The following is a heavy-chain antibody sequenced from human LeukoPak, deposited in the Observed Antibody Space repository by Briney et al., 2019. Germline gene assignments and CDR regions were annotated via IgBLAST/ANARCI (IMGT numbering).Heavy chain of an antibody. CDR3: ARLSSDSSTYYY. CDR1: GFSFSTYG. D-gene: IGHD3-22*01. CDR2: KSYDGSKE. J-gene: IGHJ4*02. V-gene: IGHV3-30*03. Sequence: GGSLRPSCAASGFSFSTYGMHWVRQAPGKGLEWVAVKSYDGSKEYYADSVKGRFTISRDNSKKTLYLQMNSLRAEDTAVYYCARLSSDSSTYYYWGQGTLVTVSS.